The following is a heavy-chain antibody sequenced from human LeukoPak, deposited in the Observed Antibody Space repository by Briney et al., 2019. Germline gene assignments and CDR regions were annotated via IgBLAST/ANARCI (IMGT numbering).Heavy chain of an antibody. J-gene: IGHJ6*03. V-gene: IGHV1-69*05. CDR3: ARGTRFYYYYMDV. D-gene: IGHD5-24*01. Sequence: SVKGSCKAYGGTFSSYAISWVRQAPGQGLDLMGGIIPIFGTANYAQKFQGRVTITTDESTSAAYMELSSLRSEDTAVYYCARGTRFYYYYMDVWGKGTTVTVSS. CDR1: GGTFSSYA. CDR2: IIPIFGTA.